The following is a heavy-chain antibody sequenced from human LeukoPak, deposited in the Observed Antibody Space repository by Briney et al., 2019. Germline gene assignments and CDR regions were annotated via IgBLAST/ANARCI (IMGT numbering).Heavy chain of an antibody. CDR3: AKCGSGSNFDY. CDR2: LNQDGSER. Sequence: GGSLRLSCAASGFTFSSYWMSWVRRTPGKGLEWVAHLNQDGSERYYVDSVKGRFTISRENAKNSLYLQMNSLRAEDTAVYYCAKCGSGSNFDYRGQGILVTVSS. D-gene: IGHD3-10*01. V-gene: IGHV3-7*02. CDR1: GFTFSSYW. J-gene: IGHJ4*02.